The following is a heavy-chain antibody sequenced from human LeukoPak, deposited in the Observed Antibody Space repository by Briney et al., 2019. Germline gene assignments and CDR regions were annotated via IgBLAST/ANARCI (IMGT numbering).Heavy chain of an antibody. CDR2: ISYDGSNK. V-gene: IGHV3-30-3*01. CDR1: GFTFSSYA. CDR3: ARDSGYDFWSGRKVIDYYYGMDV. Sequence: GGSLRLSCAASGFTFSSYAMHWVRQAPGKGLEWVAVISYDGSNKYYADSVKGRFTISRDNSKNTLYLQMNSLRAEDTAVYYCARDSGYDFWSGRKVIDYYYGMDVWGQGTTVTVSS. D-gene: IGHD3-3*01. J-gene: IGHJ6*02.